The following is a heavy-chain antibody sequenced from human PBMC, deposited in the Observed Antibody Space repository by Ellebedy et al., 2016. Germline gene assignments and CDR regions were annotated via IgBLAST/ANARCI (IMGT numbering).Heavy chain of an antibody. V-gene: IGHV3-23*01. CDR1: GFTFSSYA. D-gene: IGHD2-15*01. CDR2: ISGSGGST. J-gene: IGHJ3*02. Sequence: GESLKISXAASGFTFSSYAMSWVRQAPGKGLEWVSAISGSGGSTYYADSVKGRFTISRDNSKNTLYLQMNSLRAEDTAVYYCAKDYRYCSGGSCYRDAFDIWGQGTMVTVSS. CDR3: AKDYRYCSGGSCYRDAFDI.